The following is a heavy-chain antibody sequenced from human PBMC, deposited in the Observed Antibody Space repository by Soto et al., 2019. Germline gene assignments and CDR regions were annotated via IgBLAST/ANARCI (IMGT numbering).Heavy chain of an antibody. V-gene: IGHV4-59*01. J-gene: IGHJ4*02. Sequence: QVQLQESGPGLVKPSETLSLTCTVSGGSISSYYWSWIRQPPGKGLEWIGYIYYSGSTNCNPSLKSLVTISVDTSKNQFSLKLSSVTAADTAVYYCARGRRSSWHDYWGQGTLVTVSS. D-gene: IGHD6-13*01. CDR3: ARGRRSSWHDY. CDR1: GGSISSYY. CDR2: IYYSGST.